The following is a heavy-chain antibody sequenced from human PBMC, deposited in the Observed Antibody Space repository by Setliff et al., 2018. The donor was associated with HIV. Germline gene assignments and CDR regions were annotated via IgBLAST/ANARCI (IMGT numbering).Heavy chain of an antibody. CDR2: VYDSGTT. V-gene: IGHV4-59*01. Sequence: LSLTCTVSGGSISNSHWSWIRQPPGKGLEWIGYVYDSGTTQYNPSLESRVTISLHTSKNHFSLKLTSVTAADPAVYYCATFWGGEGGRGYWGQGTLVTVSS. J-gene: IGHJ4*02. CDR1: GGSISNSH. D-gene: IGHD3-16*01. CDR3: ATFWGGEGGRGY.